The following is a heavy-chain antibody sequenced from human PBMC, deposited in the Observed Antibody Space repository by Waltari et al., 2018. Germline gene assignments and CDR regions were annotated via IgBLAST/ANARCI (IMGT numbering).Heavy chain of an antibody. V-gene: IGHV1-3*01. CDR3: ARASARGQQLGIDY. J-gene: IGHJ4*02. CDR2: INAGNGNT. Sequence: QVQLVQSGAEVKKPGASVKVSCKASGYTFTSYAMHWVRQAPGQRLEWMGWINAGNGNTKYSQKFQGRVTITRDTSASTAYMELSSLRSEDTAVYYCARASARGQQLGIDYWGQGTLVTVSS. D-gene: IGHD6-13*01. CDR1: GYTFTSYA.